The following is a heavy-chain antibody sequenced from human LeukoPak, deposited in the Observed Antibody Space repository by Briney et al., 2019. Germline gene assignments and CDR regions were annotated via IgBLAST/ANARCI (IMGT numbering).Heavy chain of an antibody. CDR3: ARDSLEDYVWGNYRYWFDY. D-gene: IGHD3-16*02. V-gene: IGHV3-21*01. J-gene: IGHJ4*02. CDR2: ISSSSSYI. Sequence: GGSLRLSCAASGFTFSSYSMNWVRQAPGKGLEWVSSISSSSSYIYYADSVKGRFTISRDNAKNSLYLQMNSLRAEDTAVYYCARDSLEDYVWGNYRYWFDYWGQGTLVTVSS. CDR1: GFTFSSYS.